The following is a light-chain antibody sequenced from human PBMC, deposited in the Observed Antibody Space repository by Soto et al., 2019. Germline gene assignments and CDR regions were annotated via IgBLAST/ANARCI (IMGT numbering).Light chain of an antibody. J-gene: IGLJ1*01. CDR2: EVT. CDR3: SPYAGSNNFV. Sequence: QSVLAQPPSASGSPGQSVTISCTGTSSDVGTYKYVSWYQQHPGKAPKLMIYEVTKRPSGVPDRFSGSKSGNTASLTVSGLQAEDEADYYCSPYAGSNNFVFGTGTKVTVL. V-gene: IGLV2-8*01. CDR1: SSDVGTYKY.